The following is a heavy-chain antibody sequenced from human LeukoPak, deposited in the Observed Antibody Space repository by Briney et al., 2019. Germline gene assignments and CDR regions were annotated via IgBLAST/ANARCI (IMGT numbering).Heavy chain of an antibody. D-gene: IGHD1-26*01. CDR1: GFTFSSYA. V-gene: IGHV3-30-3*02. Sequence: GGSLRLSCAASGFTFSSYAMHWVRQAPGKGLEWVAVISYDGSNKYYADSVKGRFTISRDNSKNTLYLQMNSLRAEDTAVYYCAKQNGWDFDYWGQGTLVTVSS. CDR2: ISYDGSNK. J-gene: IGHJ4*02. CDR3: AKQNGWDFDY.